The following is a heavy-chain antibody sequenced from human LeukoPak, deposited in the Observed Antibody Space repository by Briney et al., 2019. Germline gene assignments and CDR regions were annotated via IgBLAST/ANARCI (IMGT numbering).Heavy chain of an antibody. Sequence: GRPLRLSCAASGFTFSSYAIHWVRQAPGKGLEGVTVISYDGSNKYYADSVKGRFTISRDKSKNTLYLQMNNLRAEDTAVYYCARDYGRSGSYRWFDPWGQGTLVTGSS. V-gene: IGHV3-30-3*01. CDR2: ISYDGSNK. CDR3: ARDYGRSGSYRWFDP. CDR1: GFTFSSYA. J-gene: IGHJ5*02. D-gene: IGHD1-26*01.